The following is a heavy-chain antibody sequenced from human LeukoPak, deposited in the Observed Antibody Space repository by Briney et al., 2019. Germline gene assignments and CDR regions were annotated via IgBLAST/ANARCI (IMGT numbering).Heavy chain of an antibody. V-gene: IGHV3-23*01. CDR2: ISDSGGVT. D-gene: IGHD2/OR15-2a*01. CDR3: AKDNYYLLRGGFDH. J-gene: IGHJ5*02. CDR1: GFTFSNYA. Sequence: PGGSLRLSCAASGFTFSNYAMSWVRQAPGKGLEWVSGISDSGGVTYYADSVKGRFSISRDNPKKTLYLQMSSLRADDTAVYYCAKDNYYLLRGGFDHWGQGTLVTVSS.